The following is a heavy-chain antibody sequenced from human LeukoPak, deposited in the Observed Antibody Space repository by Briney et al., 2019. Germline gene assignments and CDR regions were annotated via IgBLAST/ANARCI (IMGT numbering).Heavy chain of an antibody. CDR2: ISGSGGST. V-gene: IGHV3-23*01. D-gene: IGHD3-22*01. J-gene: IGHJ5*02. CDR3: AKGSSGYYYVGFLWFDL. CDR1: GFTFSSFA. Sequence: GGSLTLSCAASGFTFSSFAMSWVRQAPGKGRVWVSAISGSGGSTYYADSVKGRLTISRDNSNNTLHLQMNSLRAVDTAVYYCAKGSSGYYYVGFLWFDLWGQGTLVTVSS.